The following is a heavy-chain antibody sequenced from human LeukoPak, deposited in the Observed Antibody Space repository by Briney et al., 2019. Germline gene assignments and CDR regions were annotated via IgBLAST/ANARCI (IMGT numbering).Heavy chain of an antibody. Sequence: SETLSLTCTVSGYSINSGYYWGCIRQPSGKGLEWIGSIYHSGSTYYNPSLKSRVTISVDTSKNQFSLKLSSVTAADTAVYYCARDRGGGNRISSGWYFDYWGQGTLVTVSS. V-gene: IGHV4-38-2*02. CDR2: IYHSGST. CDR3: ARDRGGGNRISSGWYFDY. D-gene: IGHD6-19*01. CDR1: GYSINSGYY. J-gene: IGHJ4*02.